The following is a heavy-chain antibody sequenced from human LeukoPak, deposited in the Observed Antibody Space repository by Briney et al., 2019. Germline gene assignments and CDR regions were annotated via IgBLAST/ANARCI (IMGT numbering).Heavy chain of an antibody. Sequence: ASVKVSCKASGYTFTSYYMHWVRQAPGQGLEWMGIINPSGGSTSYAQKFQGRVTMTTDTSTSTAYMELRSLRSDDTAVYYCARFDSSDAFDIWGQGTMVTVSS. CDR1: GYTFTSYY. CDR3: ARFDSSDAFDI. D-gene: IGHD3-22*01. V-gene: IGHV1-46*01. J-gene: IGHJ3*02. CDR2: INPSGGST.